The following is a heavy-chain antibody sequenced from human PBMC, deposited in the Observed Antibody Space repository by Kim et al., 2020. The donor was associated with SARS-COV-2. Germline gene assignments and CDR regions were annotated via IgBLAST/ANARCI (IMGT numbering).Heavy chain of an antibody. CDR3: AKGGYVLGYYYGMDV. CDR2: ISSHGGST. J-gene: IGHJ6*02. CDR1: GFTFSSYA. Sequence: GGSLRLSCAASGFTFSSYAMNWVRQAPGKGLKWVSAISSHGGSTYYADSVKGRFTISRDNSKNTLYLQMNSLRAEDTAVYYCAKGGYVLGYYYGMDVWGQGATVTVSS. V-gene: IGHV3-23*01. D-gene: IGHD5-12*01.